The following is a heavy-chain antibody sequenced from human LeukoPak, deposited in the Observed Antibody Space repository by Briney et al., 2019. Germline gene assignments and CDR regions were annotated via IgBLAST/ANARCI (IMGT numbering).Heavy chain of an antibody. CDR2: IYYSGST. CDR1: GGSISSSSYY. J-gene: IGHJ4*02. V-gene: IGHV4-39*01. CDR3: ARNDVYFDY. Sequence: SETLSLTCNVSGGSISSSSYYWGWIRQPPGKGLEWIGSIYYSGSTYYNPSLKSRVTISVDTSKNQFSLKLSSVTAADTAIYYGARNDVYFDYWGQGTLVTVSS.